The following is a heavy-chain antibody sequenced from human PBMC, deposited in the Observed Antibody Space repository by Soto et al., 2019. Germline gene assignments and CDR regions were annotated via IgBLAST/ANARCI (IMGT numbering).Heavy chain of an antibody. CDR1: GDSIRSYY. CDR3: AREGASGFGMDV. D-gene: IGHD1-26*01. CDR2: IYTSGST. J-gene: IGHJ6*02. V-gene: IGHV4-4*07. Sequence: QVQLQESGPGPVKPSETLSLTCTVSGDSIRSYYWSWIRQPAGKALEWIGRIYTSGSTNYNPSLKSRLTILVDTSKNQFSLNLSSVTAADTAVYYCAREGASGFGMDVWGQGTTVTVSS.